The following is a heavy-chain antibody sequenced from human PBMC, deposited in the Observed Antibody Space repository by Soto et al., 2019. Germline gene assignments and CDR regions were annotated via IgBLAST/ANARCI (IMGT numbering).Heavy chain of an antibody. V-gene: IGHV4-4*07. Sequence: SETLSLTCTVSGGSISSYYWSWIRQPAGKGLEWIGRIYTSGSTNYNPSLKSRVTMSVDTSKNQFSLKLSSVTAADTAVYYCARGGPSSSWYWFDPWGQGTLVTVSS. J-gene: IGHJ5*02. CDR3: ARGGPSSSWYWFDP. CDR1: GGSISSYY. D-gene: IGHD6-13*01. CDR2: IYTSGST.